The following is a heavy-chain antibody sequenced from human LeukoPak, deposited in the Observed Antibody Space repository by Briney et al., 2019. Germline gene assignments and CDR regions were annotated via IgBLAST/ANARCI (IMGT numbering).Heavy chain of an antibody. CDR2: IIPIFGTA. Sequence: GASVKLSCMASGGTFSNYAISWVRQAPGQGLEWVAGIIPIFGTAYYAEWVKGRVTITTDESKNTPYMQMSSLRAEDTAVYYCAIEFRRTWYYWGQGTLVTVSS. J-gene: IGHJ4*02. CDR1: GGTFSNYA. V-gene: IGHV1-69*05. D-gene: IGHD3/OR15-3a*01. CDR3: AIEFRRTWYY.